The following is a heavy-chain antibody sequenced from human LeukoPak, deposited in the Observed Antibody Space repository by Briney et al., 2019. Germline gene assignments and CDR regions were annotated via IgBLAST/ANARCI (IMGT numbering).Heavy chain of an antibody. D-gene: IGHD3-22*01. CDR1: GYTFTGYY. Sequence: ASVKVSCKASGYTFTGYYMHWVRQAPGQGLEWMGWINPNSGGTNYARKFQGRVSMTRDTSISTAYMELSRLRSDDTAVYYCARDPRQYYYDSSGYNGDAFDIWSQGTMVTVSS. V-gene: IGHV1-2*02. CDR3: ARDPRQYYYDSSGYNGDAFDI. CDR2: INPNSGGT. J-gene: IGHJ3*02.